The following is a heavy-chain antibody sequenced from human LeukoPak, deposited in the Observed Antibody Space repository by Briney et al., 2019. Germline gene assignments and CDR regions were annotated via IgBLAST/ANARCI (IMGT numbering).Heavy chain of an antibody. Sequence: PGRSLRLSCAASGFTFGSYAMHWVRQAPGKGLEWVAVISYDGSNKYYADSVKGRFTISRDNSKNTLYLQMNSLRAEDTAVYYCARDQCSGGSCYLVDYWGQGTLVTVSS. CDR2: ISYDGSNK. CDR3: ARDQCSGGSCYLVDY. V-gene: IGHV3-30*04. CDR1: GFTFGSYA. J-gene: IGHJ4*02. D-gene: IGHD2-15*01.